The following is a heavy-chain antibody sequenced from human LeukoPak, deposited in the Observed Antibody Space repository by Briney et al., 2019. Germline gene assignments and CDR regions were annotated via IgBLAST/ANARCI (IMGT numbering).Heavy chain of an antibody. D-gene: IGHD2-15*01. CDR3: ARGRVCSGGSCYDNKVYFDY. Sequence: PGGSLRLSCAASGFTFSNYWMHWVRQAPGKGLVWVSRISSDGSGASYADSVKGRFTISRDTAKNTLYLQMNSLRAEDTAVYYCARGRVCSGGSCYDNKVYFDYWGRGSQVTVFS. CDR2: ISSDGSGA. V-gene: IGHV3-74*01. CDR1: GFTFSNYW. J-gene: IGHJ4*02.